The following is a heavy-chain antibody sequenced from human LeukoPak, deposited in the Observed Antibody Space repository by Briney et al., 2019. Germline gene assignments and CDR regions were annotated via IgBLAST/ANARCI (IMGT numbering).Heavy chain of an antibody. CDR3: ATYRNYDILTGG. D-gene: IGHD3-9*01. J-gene: IGHJ4*02. CDR2: ISSSGSTI. CDR1: GFTFSSYE. V-gene: IGHV3-48*03. Sequence: PGGSLRLSCAASGFTFSSYEMNWVRQAPGKGLEWVSYISSSGSTIYYADSVKGRFTISRGNAKNSLYLQMNSLRAEDTAVYYCATYRNYDILTGGWGQRTLVTVSS.